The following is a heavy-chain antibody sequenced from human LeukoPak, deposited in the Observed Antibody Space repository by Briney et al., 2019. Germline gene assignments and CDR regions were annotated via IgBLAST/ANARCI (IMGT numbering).Heavy chain of an antibody. CDR1: GFSFSNSW. Sequence: GGSLRLSCAVSGFSFSNSWMSWVRQAPGKGLEWVANINQDGTQTYYVDSVKGRFTISRDNAKNSLYLQMNSVRAEDTAVYYCAKENTRDGYRHLHYWGQGTLVTASS. V-gene: IGHV3-7*01. D-gene: IGHD5-24*01. CDR2: INQDGTQT. J-gene: IGHJ4*02. CDR3: AKENTRDGYRHLHY.